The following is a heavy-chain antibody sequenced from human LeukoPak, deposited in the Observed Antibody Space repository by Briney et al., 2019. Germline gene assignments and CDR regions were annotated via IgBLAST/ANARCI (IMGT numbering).Heavy chain of an antibody. CDR2: ISSSSSYI. D-gene: IGHD3-10*01. CDR1: GFTLSSYS. V-gene: IGHV3-21*01. J-gene: IGHJ4*02. Sequence: PGGSLRLSCAASGFTLSSYSMNWVRQAPGKGLEWVSSISSSSSYIYYADSVKGRFTISRDNAKNSLYLQMNSLRAEDTAVYYCARDSITMVRGVGYWGQGTLVTVSS. CDR3: ARDSITMVRGVGY.